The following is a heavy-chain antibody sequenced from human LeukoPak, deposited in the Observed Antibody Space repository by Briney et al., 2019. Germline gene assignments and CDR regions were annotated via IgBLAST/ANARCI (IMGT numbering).Heavy chain of an antibody. Sequence: PGRSLRLSCVASGLAFSTHGMHWVRQAPGKGLEGVAVIWFDGSNKYYADSVKGRFTISRDNSENTLYLQMNSLRAEDTAVYYCARRLYCSGTSCYTGPDAFDVWGQGTVVTVSS. CDR1: GLAFSTHG. CDR2: IWFDGSNK. CDR3: ARRLYCSGTSCYTGPDAFDV. D-gene: IGHD2-2*02. V-gene: IGHV3-33*01. J-gene: IGHJ3*01.